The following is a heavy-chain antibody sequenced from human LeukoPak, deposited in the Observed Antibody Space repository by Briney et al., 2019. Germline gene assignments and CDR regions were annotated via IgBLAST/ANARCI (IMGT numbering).Heavy chain of an antibody. Sequence: GGSLRLSCAASGFTFSDYYMSWIRQAPGKGLELISYISSDSFYTNYADAVKGRFTISRDNAKNTPYVEMNSQRGEDTAVYYCARGGETCTRTCCYSFDYWGQGTLVTVSS. D-gene: IGHD2-2*01. CDR2: ISSDSFYT. CDR1: GFTFSDYY. CDR3: ARGGETCTRTCCYSFDY. V-gene: IGHV3-11*05. J-gene: IGHJ4*02.